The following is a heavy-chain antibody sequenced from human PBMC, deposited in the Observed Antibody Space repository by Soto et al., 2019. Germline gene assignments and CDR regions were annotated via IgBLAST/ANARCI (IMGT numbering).Heavy chain of an antibody. CDR3: ARSRIAAARYYYYYGMDV. D-gene: IGHD6-13*01. CDR1: GFTFSSYS. CDR2: ISSSSSYI. V-gene: IGHV3-21*01. J-gene: IGHJ6*02. Sequence: NPGGSLRLSCAASGFTFSSYSMNWVRQAPGKGLEWVSSISSSSSYIYYADSVKGRFTISRDNAKNSLYLQMNSLRAEDTAVYYCARSRIAAARYYYYYGMDVWGQGTTVTVSS.